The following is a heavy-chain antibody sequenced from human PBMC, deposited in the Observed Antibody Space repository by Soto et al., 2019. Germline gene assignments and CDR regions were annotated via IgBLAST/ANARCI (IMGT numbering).Heavy chain of an antibody. CDR2: ITPIFGTA. D-gene: IGHD7-27*01. CDR1: GGTFSSFT. V-gene: IGHV1-69*13. CDR3: AREGGVPGAFDF. J-gene: IGHJ4*02. Sequence: PSVKVSCKASGGTFSSFTISWVRQAPGQGLEWMGGITPIFGTANYAQNFQGRLTIIADESTSTAYMELNSLRSGDTAVYYCAREGGVPGAFDFWGQGTLVTVSS.